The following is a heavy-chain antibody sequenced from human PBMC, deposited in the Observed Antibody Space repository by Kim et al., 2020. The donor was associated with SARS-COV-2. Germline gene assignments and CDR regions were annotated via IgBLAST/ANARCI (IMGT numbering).Heavy chain of an antibody. V-gene: IGHV5-51*01. CDR1: GFSFDFYW. Sequence: GESLKISCQTSGFSFDFYWIGWVRQMPGKGLEWIGIIYPGDSDTRYNPSFQGQVTISADSSISTAYLQWSSLKASDTAIYYCTRQFLLADWNFDPWGRGALVTVSS. CDR2: IYPGDSDT. J-gene: IGHJ2*01. CDR3: TRQFLLADWNFDP.